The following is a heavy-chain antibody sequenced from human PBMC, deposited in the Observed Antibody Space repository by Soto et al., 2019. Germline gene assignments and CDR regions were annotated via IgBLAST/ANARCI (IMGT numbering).Heavy chain of an antibody. V-gene: IGHV4-31*03. D-gene: IGHD4-17*01. CDR1: GGSISSGDYY. CDR2: IYYSGST. Sequence: SETLSLTCTVSGGSISSGDYYWSWIRQHPGKGLEWIGYIYYSGSTYYNPSLKSRVTISVDTSKNQFSLKLSSVTAADTAVYYCARGYGANPFDAFDIWGQGTMVT. CDR3: ARGYGANPFDAFDI. J-gene: IGHJ3*02.